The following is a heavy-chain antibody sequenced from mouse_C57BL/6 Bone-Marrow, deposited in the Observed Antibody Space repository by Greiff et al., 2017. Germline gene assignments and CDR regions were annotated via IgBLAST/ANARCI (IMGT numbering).Heavy chain of an antibody. V-gene: IGHV5-4*01. CDR2: ISDGGSYT. Sequence: EVNLVESGGGLVKPGGSLKLSCAASGFTFSSYAMSWVRQTPEKRLEWVATISDGGSYTYYPDNVKGRFTISRDNAKNNLYLQMSHLKSEDTAMYYCARDLWLRRRDYAMDYWGQGTSVTVSS. CDR3: ARDLWLRRRDYAMDY. D-gene: IGHD2-2*01. J-gene: IGHJ4*01. CDR1: GFTFSSYA.